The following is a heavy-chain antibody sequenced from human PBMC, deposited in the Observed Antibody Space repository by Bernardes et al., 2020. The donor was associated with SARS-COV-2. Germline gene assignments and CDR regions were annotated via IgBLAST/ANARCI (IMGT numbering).Heavy chain of an antibody. CDR3: ARFLAFLFRGRYYGMDV. V-gene: IGHV3-7*01. D-gene: IGHD3-3*01. CDR2: IKGDGSQR. Sequence: GGSLRLSCAVSGFTFSNYWMSWVRQAPGKGLEWVANIKGDGSQRSSADSLRGRFTISRDNAKNLLYLQMNSLRVEDTAVYYCARFLAFLFRGRYYGMDVWGQGTTVTVSS. J-gene: IGHJ6*02. CDR1: GFTFSNYW.